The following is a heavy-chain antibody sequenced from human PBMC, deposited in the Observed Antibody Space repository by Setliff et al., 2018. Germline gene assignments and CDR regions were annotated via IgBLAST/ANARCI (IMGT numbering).Heavy chain of an antibody. CDR3: ARHALSFDSAWDV. CDR1: GDSISGDY. V-gene: IGHV4-59*08. J-gene: IGHJ6*04. CDR2: IHNNGRT. D-gene: IGHD3-9*01. Sequence: PSETLSLTCTVSGDSISGDYWSWIRQPPGKGLEWIAYIHNNGRTKYNPALKSRVTISLDTSKNQFSLNLNSATAADTAVYYCARHALSFDSAWDVWGKGTTVTVSS.